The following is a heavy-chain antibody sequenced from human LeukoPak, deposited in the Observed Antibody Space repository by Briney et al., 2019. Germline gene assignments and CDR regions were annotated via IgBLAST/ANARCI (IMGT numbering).Heavy chain of an antibody. V-gene: IGHV3-30*18. CDR3: AKDVSWNWFDP. Sequence: GRSLRLSCAASGFTFSTYAMHWVRQAPGKGLEWVAVISYDGSNKYYGDSVKGRFTISRDNSKNTLYLQMNTLRAGDTAVYYCAKDVSWNWFDPWGQGTLVTVSS. J-gene: IGHJ5*02. CDR1: GFTFSTYA. CDR2: ISYDGSNK.